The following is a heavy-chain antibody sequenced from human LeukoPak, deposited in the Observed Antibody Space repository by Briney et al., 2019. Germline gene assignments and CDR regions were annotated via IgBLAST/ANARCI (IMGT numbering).Heavy chain of an antibody. CDR1: GFTFSSSW. J-gene: IGHJ4*02. CDR3: TKQAKEETNVY. V-gene: IGHV3-74*01. CDR2: INGDGTST. D-gene: IGHD2-8*01. Sequence: PGGSLRLSCAASGFTFSSSWMHWVRQVPGKGLVWVSRINGDGTSTSYADSVKGRFTITRDSAENTLYLQMNSLRAEDTAVYYCTKQAKEETNVYWGQGTLVTVSS.